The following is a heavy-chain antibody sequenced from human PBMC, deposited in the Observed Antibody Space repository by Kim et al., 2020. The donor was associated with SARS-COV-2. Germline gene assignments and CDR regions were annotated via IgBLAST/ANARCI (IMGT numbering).Heavy chain of an antibody. V-gene: IGHV4-34*01. Sequence: SETLSLTCAVYGGSFSGYYWSWIRQPPGKGLEWIGEINHSGSTNYNPSLKSRVTISVDTSKNQFSLKLSSVTAADTAVYYCARGHAYYDILTGYYTRSYWYFDLWGRGTLVTVSS. D-gene: IGHD3-9*01. CDR2: INHSGST. J-gene: IGHJ2*01. CDR1: GGSFSGYY. CDR3: ARGHAYYDILTGYYTRSYWYFDL.